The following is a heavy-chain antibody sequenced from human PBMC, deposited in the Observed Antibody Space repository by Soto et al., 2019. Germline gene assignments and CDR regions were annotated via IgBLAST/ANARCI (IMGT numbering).Heavy chain of an antibody. CDR2: ITDSGDYI. D-gene: IGHD1-1*01. V-gene: IGHV3-21*01. CDR3: ARDRQLIQDWFDP. CDR1: GFTFSNYN. J-gene: IGHJ5*02. Sequence: GWSLRLSCASSGFTFSNYNMNWVRQAPGKGLEWVASITDSGDYIFYADSVKGRFTVSRDNGQNSLYLQMTSLRADDTAVYYCARDRQLIQDWFDPWGQGTLVTVSS.